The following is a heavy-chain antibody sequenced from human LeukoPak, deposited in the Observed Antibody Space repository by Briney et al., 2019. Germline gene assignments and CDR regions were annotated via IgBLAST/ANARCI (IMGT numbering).Heavy chain of an antibody. J-gene: IGHJ4*02. CDR2: INHSGST. V-gene: IGHV4-34*01. Sequence: PSETLSLTCAVYGGSFSGYYWSWIRQPPGKGLEWIGEINHSGSTNYNPSLKSRVTISVDTSKTQFSLKPSSVTAADTAVYYCARGNNVDTAMDLDYWGQGTLVTVSS. CDR3: ARGNNVDTAMDLDY. CDR1: GGSFSGYY. D-gene: IGHD5-18*01.